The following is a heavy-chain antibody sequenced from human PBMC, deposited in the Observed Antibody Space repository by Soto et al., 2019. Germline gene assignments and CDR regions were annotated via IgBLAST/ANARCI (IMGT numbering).Heavy chain of an antibody. CDR3: ARDYRSGYDN. J-gene: IGHJ4*02. CDR1: GGSISSGDYY. Sequence: SETLSLTCTVSGGSISSGDYYWSWIRQPPGKGLEWIAYVYYTGGSYYNPSLKSRATISVDTSKNQFSLKVSSVTATDTAVYYCARDYRSGYDNWGQGMLVTVSS. V-gene: IGHV4-30-4*01. D-gene: IGHD6-19*01. CDR2: VYYTGGS.